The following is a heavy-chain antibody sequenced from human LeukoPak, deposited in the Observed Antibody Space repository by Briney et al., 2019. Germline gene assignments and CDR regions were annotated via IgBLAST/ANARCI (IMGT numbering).Heavy chain of an antibody. Sequence: GGSLRLSCGVSGFILRTYWMRWVRQDPGEGREWVANIKEDGSETQYVDCMKGRFTISRESAESSVYLKENSQRAEDTAVYYCVREGKMSAYYMDVWGEGTTVTVSS. CDR2: IKEDGSET. D-gene: IGHD2-15*01. CDR3: VREGKMSAYYMDV. CDR1: GFILRTYW. V-gene: IGHV3-7*01. J-gene: IGHJ6*03.